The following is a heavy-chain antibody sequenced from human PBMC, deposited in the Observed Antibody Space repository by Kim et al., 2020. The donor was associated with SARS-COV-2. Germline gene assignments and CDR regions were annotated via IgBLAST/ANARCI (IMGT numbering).Heavy chain of an antibody. CDR3: ARLGDSSGPRSSGILFDY. V-gene: IGHV5-51*01. J-gene: IGHJ4*02. D-gene: IGHD3-22*01. Sequence: GESLKISCKGSGYSFTSYWIGWVRQMPGKGLEWMGIIYPGDSDTRYSPSFQGQVTISADKSISTAYLQWSSLKASDTAMYYCARLGDSSGPRSSGILFDYWGQGTLVTVSS. CDR1: GYSFTSYW. CDR2: IYPGDSDT.